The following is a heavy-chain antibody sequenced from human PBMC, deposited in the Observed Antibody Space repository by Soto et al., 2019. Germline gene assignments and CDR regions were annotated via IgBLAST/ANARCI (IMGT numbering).Heavy chain of an antibody. CDR1: GFTFSSYA. Sequence: QVQLVESGGGVVQPGRSLRLSCAASGFTFSSYAMHWVRQAPGKGLEWVAVISYDGSNKYYADSVKGRFTISRDNSKNTLYLQMNSLRAEDTAVYYCAREVIVVVPAAIPNNWFDPWGQGTLVTVSS. J-gene: IGHJ5*02. CDR2: ISYDGSNK. D-gene: IGHD2-2*02. V-gene: IGHV3-30-3*01. CDR3: AREVIVVVPAAIPNNWFDP.